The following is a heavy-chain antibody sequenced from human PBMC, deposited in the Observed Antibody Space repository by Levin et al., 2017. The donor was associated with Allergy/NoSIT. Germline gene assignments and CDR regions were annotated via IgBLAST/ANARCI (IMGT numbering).Heavy chain of an antibody. V-gene: IGHV7-4-1*02. J-gene: IGHJ3*02. D-gene: IGHD3-9*01. CDR3: ASTTYYDILTGYQGAAFDI. CDR1: GYTFTSYA. Sequence: ASVKVSCKASGYTFTSYAMNWVRQAPGQGLEWMGWINTNTGNPTYAQGFTGRFVFSLDTSVSTAYLQISSLKAEDTAVYYCASTTYYDILTGYQGAAFDIWGQGTMVTVSS. CDR2: INTNTGNP.